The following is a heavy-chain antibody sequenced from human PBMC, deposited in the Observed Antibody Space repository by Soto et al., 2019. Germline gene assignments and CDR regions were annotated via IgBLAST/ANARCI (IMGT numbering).Heavy chain of an antibody. CDR3: AREDCSSTSCSQGRWYFDL. J-gene: IGHJ2*01. Sequence: GGSLRLSCAASGFTFSSYEMNWVRQAPGKGLEWVSYISSSGSTIYYADSVKGRFTISRDNAKNSLYLQMNSLRAEDTAVYYCAREDCSSTSCSQGRWYFDLWGRGTLVTVSS. CDR2: ISSSGSTI. V-gene: IGHV3-48*03. CDR1: GFTFSSYE. D-gene: IGHD2-2*01.